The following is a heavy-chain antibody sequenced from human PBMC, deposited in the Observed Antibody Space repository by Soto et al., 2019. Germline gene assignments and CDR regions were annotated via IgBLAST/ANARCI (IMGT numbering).Heavy chain of an antibody. CDR2: IYYSGST. V-gene: IGHV4-31*03. CDR1: AGSISSGGYY. CDR3: ARVDYGDYVAHY. J-gene: IGHJ4*02. Sequence: PSETLSLTCTVSAGSISSGGYYWSRIRQHPGKGLERIGYIYYSGSTYYNPSLKSRVTISVDTSKNQFSLKLSSVTAADTAVYYCARVDYGDYVAHYWGQGTRVTVSS. D-gene: IGHD4-17*01.